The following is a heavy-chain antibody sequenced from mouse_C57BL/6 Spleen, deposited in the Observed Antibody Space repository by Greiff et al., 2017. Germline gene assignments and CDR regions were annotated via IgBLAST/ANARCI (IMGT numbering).Heavy chain of an antibody. V-gene: IGHV1-53*01. J-gene: IGHJ3*01. Sequence: QVQLQQPGTELVKPGASVKLSCKASGYTFTSYWMHWVKQRTGQGLEWIGNINPSNGGTNYNEKFKSKATLTVDKSSSTAYMQLSSLTSEDSAVYYCAREGIYYDYSPWFAYWGQGTLVTVSA. CDR3: AREGIYYDYSPWFAY. D-gene: IGHD2-4*01. CDR2: INPSNGGT. CDR1: GYTFTSYW.